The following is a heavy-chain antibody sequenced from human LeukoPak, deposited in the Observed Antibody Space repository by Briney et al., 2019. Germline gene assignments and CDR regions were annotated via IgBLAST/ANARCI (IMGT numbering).Heavy chain of an antibody. J-gene: IGHJ4*02. CDR1: GASVSSYY. Sequence: SETLSLTCTVSGASVSSYYWSWIRQPPGKGLEWIGNIYYSGSTNYNPSLKSRVTISVDTSKNQFSLKLTSVTAADTAVYYCARGLRSRDGYNYDYFDDWGQGTLVTVSS. CDR2: IYYSGST. V-gene: IGHV4-59*02. D-gene: IGHD5-24*01. CDR3: ARGLRSRDGYNYDYFDD.